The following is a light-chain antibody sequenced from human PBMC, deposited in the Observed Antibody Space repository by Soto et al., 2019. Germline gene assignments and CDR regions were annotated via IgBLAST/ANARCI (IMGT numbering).Light chain of an antibody. Sequence: DIQMTQSPSVLSASVGDSVSITCRASQNVGPWLAWYQQKPGKPPQILIYKASNLEGGVPSRFSGSGSGTEFTLTISSLQPDDFAAYFCQQYFSLLSFGQGTKVEVK. J-gene: IGKJ1*01. CDR3: QQYFSLLS. CDR1: QNVGPW. CDR2: KAS. V-gene: IGKV1-5*03.